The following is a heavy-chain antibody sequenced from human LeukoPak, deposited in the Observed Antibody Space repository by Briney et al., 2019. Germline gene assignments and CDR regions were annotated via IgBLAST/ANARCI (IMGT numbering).Heavy chain of an antibody. J-gene: IGHJ4*02. D-gene: IGHD3-3*01. CDR3: AGSGYYTDY. CDR1: GFPFSDFS. Sequence: GGSLRLSCATSGFPFSDFSMSWVRQAPGKGLEWISTTNSGGTSTYYAESVKGRFTISRDNSKNTLYLQMNSLRAEDTAVYYCAGSGYYTDYWGQGTLVTVSS. CDR2: TNSGGTST. V-gene: IGHV3-23*01.